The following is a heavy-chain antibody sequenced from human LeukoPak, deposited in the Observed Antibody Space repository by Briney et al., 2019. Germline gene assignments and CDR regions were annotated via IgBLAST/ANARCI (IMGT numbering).Heavy chain of an antibody. D-gene: IGHD5-24*01. V-gene: IGHV1-18*01. CDR3: ARDFREMATITYYYYYYMDV. CDR2: ISAYNGNT. CDR1: GYTFTSYG. J-gene: IGHJ6*03. Sequence: ASVKVSCKASGYTFTSYGISWVRQAPGQGLEWMGWISAYNGNTNYAYKLQGRVTMTTDTSTSTAYMELRSLRSDDTAVYYCARDFREMATITYYYYYYMDVWGKGTTVTVSS.